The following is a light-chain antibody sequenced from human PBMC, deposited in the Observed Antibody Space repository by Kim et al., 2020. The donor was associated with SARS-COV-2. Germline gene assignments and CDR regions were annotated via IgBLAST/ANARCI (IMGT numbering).Light chain of an antibody. Sequence: KTVTISCTRSSGSSASIYVQWYQQRPRSTPTTVIYDDNQRPSGVPDRFSGSIDSSSNSASLTISGLKTEDEADYYCQSYDSSNHWVFGGGTQLTVL. CDR2: DDN. CDR3: QSYDSSNHWV. CDR1: SGSSASIY. J-gene: IGLJ3*02. V-gene: IGLV6-57*01.